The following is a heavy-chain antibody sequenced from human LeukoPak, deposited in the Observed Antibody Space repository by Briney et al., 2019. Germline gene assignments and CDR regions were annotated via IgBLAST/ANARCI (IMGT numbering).Heavy chain of an antibody. J-gene: IGHJ5*02. CDR3: ARDPSYGSSGLPKNWFDP. D-gene: IGHD3-22*01. Sequence: ASVKVSCKASGYTFTSYCMHWVRQAPGQGLEWMGIFNPSGGSTSYAQKFQGRVTMTRDTSTSTVYMELSSLRSEDTAVYYCARDPSYGSSGLPKNWFDPWGQGTLVTVSS. V-gene: IGHV1-46*01. CDR2: FNPSGGST. CDR1: GYTFTSYC.